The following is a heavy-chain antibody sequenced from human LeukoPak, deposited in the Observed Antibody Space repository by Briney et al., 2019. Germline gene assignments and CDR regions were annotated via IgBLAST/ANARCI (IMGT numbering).Heavy chain of an antibody. V-gene: IGHV1-8*03. CDR2: MNPNSGNT. Sequence: ASVKVSCKASGYTFTSYDINWVRQATGQGLEWMGWMNPNSGNTGYAQKSQGRVTITRNTSISIAYMELSSLRSEDTAVYYCAWSYSSSSWFDYWGQGTLVTVSS. CDR3: AWSYSSSSWFDY. CDR1: GYTFTSYD. J-gene: IGHJ4*02. D-gene: IGHD6-6*01.